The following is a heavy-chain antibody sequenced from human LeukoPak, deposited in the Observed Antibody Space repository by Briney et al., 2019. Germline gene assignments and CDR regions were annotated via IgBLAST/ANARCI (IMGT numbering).Heavy chain of an antibody. CDR3: ARDLIGKYTFDY. J-gene: IGHJ4*01. Sequence: GGSLTLSCAASGFTFSSYGVSGVRQAPGKGLDWVALMSPDGNKKYYADSVKGRFTTSRDNSKNTVDLQLNSLRAEDTAVYYCARDLIGKYTFDYCGQGTTVIVSS. V-gene: IGHV3-30*03. CDR2: MSPDGNKK. D-gene: IGHD2-21*01. CDR1: GFTFSSYG.